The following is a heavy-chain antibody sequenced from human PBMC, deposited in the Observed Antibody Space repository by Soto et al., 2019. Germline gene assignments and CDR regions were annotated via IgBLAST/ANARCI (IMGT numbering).Heavy chain of an antibody. CDR2: IYHSGST. D-gene: IGHD6-6*01. CDR3: AKCITALGPIDY. V-gene: IGHV4-4*02. CDR1: GGSIRSSNW. J-gene: IGHJ4*02. Sequence: QVQLQESGPGLVKPSGTLSLTCAVSGGSIRSSNWWSWVRQPPGKGLEWIGEIYHSGSTNYNPSRKSRVTISVAKSKNQFSLKLSSVTAADTAVYYCAKCITALGPIDYWGQGTLVTVSS.